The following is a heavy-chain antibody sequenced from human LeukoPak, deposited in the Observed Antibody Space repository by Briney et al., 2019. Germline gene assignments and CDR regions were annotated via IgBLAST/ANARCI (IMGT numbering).Heavy chain of an antibody. Sequence: GRSLRLSCAASGFTFSSYGMHWVRQAPGKGLEWVAVISYDGSNKYYADSVKGRFTISRDNSKNTLYLQMNSLRAEDTAVYYCANLGSSTSRKDAFDIWGQGTMVTVSS. D-gene: IGHD2-2*01. CDR1: GFTFSSYG. V-gene: IGHV3-30*18. CDR3: ANLGSSTSRKDAFDI. J-gene: IGHJ3*02. CDR2: ISYDGSNK.